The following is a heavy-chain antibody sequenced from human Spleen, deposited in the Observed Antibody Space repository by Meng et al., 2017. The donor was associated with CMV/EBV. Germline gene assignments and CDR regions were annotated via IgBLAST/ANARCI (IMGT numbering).Heavy chain of an antibody. V-gene: IGHV5-51*01. J-gene: IGHJ4*02. CDR2: IYPSDSDT. CDR1: GYSFASYC. D-gene: IGHD2-21*01. CDR3: ARRPMLYCGTDCEFDF. Sequence: GGYLRLTCEGSGYSFASYCNGWVRQMPGKGLEWMVIIYPSDSDTIYNPSFQGQVTISADTSISTAYLKWNSLKASDTAMYYCARRPMLYCGTDCEFDFWGQGTLVTVSS.